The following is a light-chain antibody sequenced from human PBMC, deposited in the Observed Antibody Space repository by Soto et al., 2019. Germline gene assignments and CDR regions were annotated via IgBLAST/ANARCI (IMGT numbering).Light chain of an antibody. CDR2: ASS. CDR3: RSYTSGTTLYV. CDR1: SSDVGGYNY. J-gene: IGLJ1*01. Sequence: QSVLTQPASVSGSPGQSITISCTGTSSDVGGYNYVSWYQHHAGKAPRLMIYASSNRPSGVSHRFSGSRSGNTASLTISGLQAEDEADYYCRSYTSGTTLYVFGTGNKVNVL. V-gene: IGLV2-14*01.